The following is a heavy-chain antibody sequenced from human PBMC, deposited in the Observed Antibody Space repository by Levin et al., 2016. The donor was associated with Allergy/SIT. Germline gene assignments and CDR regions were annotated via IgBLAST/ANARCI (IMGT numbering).Heavy chain of an antibody. J-gene: IGHJ4*02. Sequence: SETLSLTCTVSGGSISSGGYYWSWIRQHPGKGLEWIGYIYYSGSTYYNPSLKSRVTISVDTSKNQFSLKLSSVTAADTAVYYCAATTNYYDSSPFDYWGQGTLVTVSS. CDR1: GGSISSGGYY. V-gene: IGHV4-31*03. D-gene: IGHD3-22*01. CDR2: IYYSGST. CDR3: AATTNYYDSSPFDY.